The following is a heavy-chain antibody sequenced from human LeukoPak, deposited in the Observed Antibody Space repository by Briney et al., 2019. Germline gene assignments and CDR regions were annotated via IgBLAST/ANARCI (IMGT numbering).Heavy chain of an antibody. CDR1: GGSISSYY. J-gene: IGHJ3*02. Sequence: PSGTLSLTCTVSGGSISSYYWSWIRQPPGKGLEWIGYIYYSGSTNYNPSLKSRVTISVDTSKNQFSLKLSSVTAADTAVYYCASVSAGTDAFDIWGQGTMVTVSS. CDR3: ASVSAGTDAFDI. CDR2: IYYSGST. V-gene: IGHV4-59*08. D-gene: IGHD6-13*01.